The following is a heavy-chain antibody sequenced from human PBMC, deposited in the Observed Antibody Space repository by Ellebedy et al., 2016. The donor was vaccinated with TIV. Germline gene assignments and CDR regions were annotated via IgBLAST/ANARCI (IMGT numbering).Heavy chain of an antibody. CDR2: IYYSGST. J-gene: IGHJ6*02. CDR1: GGSISSGGYY. D-gene: IGHD2/OR15-2a*01. Sequence: SETLSLTCTVSGGSISSGGYYWSWIRQHPGKGLEWIGYIYYSGSTNYNPSLKSRVTISVDTPKNQFSLKLSSVTAADTAVYYCARARIVIPLRGEGADYYGMDVWGQGTTVTVSS. V-gene: IGHV4-31*03. CDR3: ARARIVIPLRGEGADYYGMDV.